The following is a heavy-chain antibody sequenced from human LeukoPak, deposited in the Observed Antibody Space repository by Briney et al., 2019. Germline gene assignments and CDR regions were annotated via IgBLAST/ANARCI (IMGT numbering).Heavy chain of an antibody. D-gene: IGHD1-26*01. V-gene: IGHV3-33*01. CDR3: ASSGSYYYFDY. J-gene: IGHJ4*02. Sequence: PGRSLRLSCAASGFTFSSYGMHWVRQAPGKGLEWVAVIWYDGSNKYYADSVKGRFTISRDNSKNTLYLQMNRLRAEDTAVYYCASSGSYYYFDYWGQGTLVTVSS. CDR2: IWYDGSNK. CDR1: GFTFSSYG.